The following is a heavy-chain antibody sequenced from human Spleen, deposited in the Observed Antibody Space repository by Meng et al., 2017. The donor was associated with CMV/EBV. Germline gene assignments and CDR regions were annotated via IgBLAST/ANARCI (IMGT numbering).Heavy chain of an antibody. D-gene: IGHD5-12*01. Sequence: GESLKISCAASGFTFSSYSMNWVRQAPGKGLEWVSSISSSSSYIYYADSVKGRFAISRDNAKNSLYLQMNSLRGEDTAVYYCAREWAAATSGGFDYWGQGTLVTVS. CDR3: AREWAAATSGGFDY. V-gene: IGHV3-21*01. CDR2: ISSSSSYI. CDR1: GFTFSSYS. J-gene: IGHJ4*02.